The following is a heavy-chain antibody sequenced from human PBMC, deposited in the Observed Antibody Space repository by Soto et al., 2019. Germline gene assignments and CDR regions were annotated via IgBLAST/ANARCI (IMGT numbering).Heavy chain of an antibody. CDR2: INAHSGGT. V-gene: IGHV1-2*02. Sequence: GASVKVSCKASGFSFTGYYIHWLRQAPGQGLEWTGWINAHSGGTEYAQKFQGRVTLTRDTSIATAYLTLTSLTSDDTALYYCAKDLTRQLAYWLDPWGQGTQVTVS. J-gene: IGHJ5*02. D-gene: IGHD6-6*01. CDR1: GFSFTGYY. CDR3: AKDLTRQLAYWLDP.